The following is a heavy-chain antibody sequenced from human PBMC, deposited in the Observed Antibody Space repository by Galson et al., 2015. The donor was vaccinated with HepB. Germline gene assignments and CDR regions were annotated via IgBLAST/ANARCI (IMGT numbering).Heavy chain of an antibody. Sequence: SVKVSCKASGYTFTSYYMHWVRQAPGQGLEWMGIINPSGGSTSYAQKFQGRVTMTRDTSTSTVYMELSSLRSEDTAVYYCARGIFGVKNYYYGMDVWGQGTTVTVSS. J-gene: IGHJ6*02. CDR2: INPSGGST. CDR3: ARGIFGVKNYYYGMDV. D-gene: IGHD3-3*02. V-gene: IGHV1-46*01. CDR1: GYTFTSYY.